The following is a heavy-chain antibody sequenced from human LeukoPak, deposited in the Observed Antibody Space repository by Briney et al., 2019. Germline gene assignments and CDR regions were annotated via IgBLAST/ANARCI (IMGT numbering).Heavy chain of an antibody. CDR2: IYYSGST. J-gene: IGHJ4*02. Sequence: SQTLSLTCTVSGGSISSGGYYWSWIRQHPGKGLEWIGYIYYSGSTYYNPSLKSRVTISVDTSKNQFSLKLSSVTAADTAVYYCARERFLAEYYFDYWGQGTLVTVSS. CDR1: GGSISSGGYY. D-gene: IGHD3-3*01. V-gene: IGHV4-31*03. CDR3: ARERFLAEYYFDY.